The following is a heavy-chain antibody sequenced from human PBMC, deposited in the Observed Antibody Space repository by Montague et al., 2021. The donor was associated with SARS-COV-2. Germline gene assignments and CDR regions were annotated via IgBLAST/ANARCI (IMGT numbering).Heavy chain of an antibody. D-gene: IGHD1-26*01. CDR3: APPVGASYHFDY. CDR1: GFTISSYA. J-gene: IGHJ4*02. Sequence: SLRLSCAVPGFTISSYAMSWVRQPPGKGLEWVSAISGSGSTYYADSVKGRFTISRDNSKNTLYLQVNSLRAEDTAVYYCAPPVGASYHFDYWGQGILVTVSS. V-gene: IGHV3-23*01. CDR2: ISGSGST.